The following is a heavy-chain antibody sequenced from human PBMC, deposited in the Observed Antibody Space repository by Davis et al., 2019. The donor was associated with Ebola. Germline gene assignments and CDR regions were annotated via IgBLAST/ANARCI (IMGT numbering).Heavy chain of an antibody. V-gene: IGHV4-34*01. D-gene: IGHD3-22*01. CDR3: ARVLYYYDSSGYYGY. CDR1: GASFSRYY. CDR2: INHSGST. J-gene: IGHJ4*02. Sequence: SETLSLTCTVSGASFSRYYWSWIRQPPGKGLEWIGEINHSGSTNSNPSLKSRVTISVDTSKNQFALKLSSVTAADTAVYYCARVLYYYDSSGYYGYWGQGTLVTVSS.